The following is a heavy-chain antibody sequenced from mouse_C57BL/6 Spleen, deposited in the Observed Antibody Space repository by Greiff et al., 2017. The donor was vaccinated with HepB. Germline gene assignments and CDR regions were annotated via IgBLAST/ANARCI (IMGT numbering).Heavy chain of an antibody. CDR2: IDPSDSYT. CDR3: ARLGHDY. V-gene: IGHV1-69*01. Sequence: QVQLQQSGAELVMPGASVKLPCKASGYTFTSYWMHWVKQRPGQGLEWIGEIDPSDSYTNYNQKFKGKSTLTVDKSSSTAYMQLSSLTSEDSAVYYCARLGHDYWGQGTTLTVSS. J-gene: IGHJ2*01. CDR1: GYTFTSYW. D-gene: IGHD4-1*01.